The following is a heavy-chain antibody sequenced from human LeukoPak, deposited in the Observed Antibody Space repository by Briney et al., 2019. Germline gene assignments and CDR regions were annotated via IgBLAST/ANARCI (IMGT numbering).Heavy chain of an antibody. Sequence: GGSLRLSCAASGFSFSSYNMNWVRQAPGKGLEWVSYISSSGTIYYADSVKGRFTISRDNAKNSLYLQMNSLRAEDTALYYCARWGVGDYWGQGTLVTVSS. CDR1: GFSFSSYN. CDR3: ARWGVGDY. V-gene: IGHV3-69-1*02. D-gene: IGHD1-26*01. CDR2: ISSSGTI. J-gene: IGHJ4*02.